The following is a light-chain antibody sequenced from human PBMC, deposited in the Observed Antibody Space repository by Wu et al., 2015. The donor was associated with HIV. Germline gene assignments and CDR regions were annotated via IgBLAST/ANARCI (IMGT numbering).Light chain of an antibody. J-gene: IGKJ1*01. CDR2: GAS. Sequence: EIVLTQSPGTLSLSPGERATLSCRASKSVESDLVWYQQKPGQAPKLIIYGASTRATGIPARSSGRGSGTEFTLTISSVQSDDFAVYICQQYNEWPAFGQGTKVEIK. CDR3: QQYNEWPA. CDR1: KSVESD. V-gene: IGKV3-15*01.